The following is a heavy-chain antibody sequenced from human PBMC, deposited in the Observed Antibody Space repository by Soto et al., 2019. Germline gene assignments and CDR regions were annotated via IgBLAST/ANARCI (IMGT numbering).Heavy chain of an antibody. CDR1: GGSISSSSYY. V-gene: IGHV4-39*01. Sequence: QLQLQESGPGLVKPSETLSLTCTVSGGSISSSSYYWGWIRQPPGKGLEWIGSIYYSGSTYYNPSLKSRVTISVDTSKNQFALKLGSVTAADTAVYYCASFRGIRVVTWGQGTLVTVSS. J-gene: IGHJ5*02. CDR2: IYYSGST. D-gene: IGHD3-3*01. CDR3: ASFRGIRVVT.